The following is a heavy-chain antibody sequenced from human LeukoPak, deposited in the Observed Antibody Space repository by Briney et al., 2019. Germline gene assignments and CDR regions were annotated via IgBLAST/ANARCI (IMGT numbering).Heavy chain of an antibody. CDR1: GFTFSRYW. CDR3: ARDKVSVIPALDY. J-gene: IGHJ4*02. CDR2: IKLDGSEK. Sequence: GGSLRLSCAASGFTFSRYWMSWVRQAPGKGLEWVANIKLDGSEKYYVDSVKGRFTISRDNAKESLYLQMNSLRAEDTALYFCARDKVSVIPALDYWGQGTLVIVSS. V-gene: IGHV3-7*01. D-gene: IGHD2/OR15-2a*01.